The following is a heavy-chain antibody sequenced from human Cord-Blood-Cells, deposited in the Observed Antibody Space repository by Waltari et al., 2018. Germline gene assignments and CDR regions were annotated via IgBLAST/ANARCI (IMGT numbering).Heavy chain of an antibody. Sequence: QVQLVESGGGVVQPGRSLRLSCAASGFTFSSYGMPWVRQAPGKGLEWVAVIWYDGSNKYYADSVKGRFTISRDNSKNTLYLQMNSLRAEDTAVYYCARDRSGYYDYWGQGTLVTVSS. CDR1: GFTFSSYG. D-gene: IGHD3-3*01. CDR2: IWYDGSNK. CDR3: ARDRSGYYDY. V-gene: IGHV3-33*01. J-gene: IGHJ4*02.